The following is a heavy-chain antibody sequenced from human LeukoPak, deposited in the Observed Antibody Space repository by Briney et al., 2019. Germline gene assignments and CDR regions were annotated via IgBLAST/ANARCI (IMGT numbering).Heavy chain of an antibody. CDR1: GFTFSSYG. V-gene: IGHV3-30*02. D-gene: IGHD3-22*01. Sequence: GGSLRLSCAASGFTFSSYGMHWVRQAPGKGLEWVAFIRCDGSNKYYADSVKGRFTISRDNSKNTLYLQMNSLRAEDTAVYYCAGDSSGYYSFDYWGQGTLVTVSS. CDR3: AGDSSGYYSFDY. J-gene: IGHJ4*02. CDR2: IRCDGSNK.